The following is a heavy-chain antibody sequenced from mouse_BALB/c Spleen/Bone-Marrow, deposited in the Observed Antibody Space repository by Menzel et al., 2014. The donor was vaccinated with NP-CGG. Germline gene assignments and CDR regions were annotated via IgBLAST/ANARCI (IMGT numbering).Heavy chain of an antibody. CDR2: IWWNDDK. D-gene: IGHD2-3*01. Sequence: QVTLKVCGPGILQPSQTLSLTCSFSGFSLSTSGMSVGWIRQPSGKGLEWLAHIWWNDDKYYNPALKSRLTISKDTSNNQVFLKIASVVTAGTATYYCADGSPFAYWGQGTLVTVSA. CDR3: ADGSPFAY. CDR1: GFSLSTSGMS. J-gene: IGHJ3*01. V-gene: IGHV8-8*01.